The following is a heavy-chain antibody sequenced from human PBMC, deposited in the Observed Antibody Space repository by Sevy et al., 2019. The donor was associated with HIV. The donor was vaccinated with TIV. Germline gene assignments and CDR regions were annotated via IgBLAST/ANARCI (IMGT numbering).Heavy chain of an antibody. J-gene: IGHJ6*02. CDR1: GFTFSNYW. V-gene: IGHV3-7*01. CDR3: ARDCSSASCLWGMDV. D-gene: IGHD2-2*01. CDR2: IKRDGSEK. Sequence: GGSLRLSCAGSGFTFSNYWMSWVRQAPGKGLEWVANIKRDGSEKYYVASVKGRFTISRDNAKTSLYLQMNSLGVEDTAVCYCARDCSSASCLWGMDVWGQGTMVTVSS.